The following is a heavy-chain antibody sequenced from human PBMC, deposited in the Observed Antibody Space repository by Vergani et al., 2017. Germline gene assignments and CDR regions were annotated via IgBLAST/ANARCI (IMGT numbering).Heavy chain of an antibody. V-gene: IGHV3-30*02. Sequence: QVQLVESGGGVVQPGGSLRLSCAASGFTFNSYGMHWVRQAPGKGLEWVASIRSDESRRYYGDSMEGPFTISRDNSKNTLYLQMKSLRPEDTAVYYCARKPNMGDYGMDVWGQGTTVTVSS. J-gene: IGHJ6*02. CDR2: IRSDESRR. CDR3: ARKPNMGDYGMDV. D-gene: IGHD1-26*01. CDR1: GFTFNSYG.